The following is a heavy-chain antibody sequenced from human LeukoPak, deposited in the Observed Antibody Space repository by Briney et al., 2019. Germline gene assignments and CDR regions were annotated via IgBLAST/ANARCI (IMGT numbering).Heavy chain of an antibody. CDR3: AGEHCGGDCYPAAYYYYGMDV. Sequence: SVKVSCTASGGTFSSYAISWVRQAPGQGLEWMGGIIPIFGTANYAQKFQGRVTITADESTSTAYMELSSLRSEDTAVYYCAGEHCGGDCYPAAYYYYGMDVWGQGTTVTVSS. J-gene: IGHJ6*02. CDR1: GGTFSSYA. D-gene: IGHD2-21*02. CDR2: IIPIFGTA. V-gene: IGHV1-69*13.